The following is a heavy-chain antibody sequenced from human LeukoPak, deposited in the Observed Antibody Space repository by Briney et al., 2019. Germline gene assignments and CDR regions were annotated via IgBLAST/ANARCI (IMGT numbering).Heavy chain of an antibody. CDR3: AKIEGAGPRGAFHV. Sequence: PGGSLGLSCAASGFSFSSYSMTWVRQAPEKGLEWVSTITGSGATTYYADSVKGQFTISRDNSKDTLWLQISSLRVEHTAIYYCAKIEGAGPRGAFHVWGQGTMLIVSS. D-gene: IGHD4/OR15-4a*01. CDR1: GFSFSSYS. V-gene: IGHV3-23*01. CDR2: ITGSGATT. J-gene: IGHJ3*01.